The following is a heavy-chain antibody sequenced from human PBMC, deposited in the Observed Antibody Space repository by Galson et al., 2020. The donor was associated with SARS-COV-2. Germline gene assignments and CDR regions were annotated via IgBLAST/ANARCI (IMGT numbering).Heavy chain of an antibody. Sequence: GGSLRLSCAASGFTFSNAWMSWVRQAPGKGREWVGRIKSKTDGGTTDYAAPVKGRFTISRDDSKNTLYLQMNSLKTEDTAVYYCTTDRDYDYVWGSYRYRDYWGQGTLVTVSS. V-gene: IGHV3-15*01. CDR1: GFTFSNAW. CDR2: IKSKTDGGTT. D-gene: IGHD3-16*02. CDR3: TTDRDYDYVWGSYRYRDY. J-gene: IGHJ4*02.